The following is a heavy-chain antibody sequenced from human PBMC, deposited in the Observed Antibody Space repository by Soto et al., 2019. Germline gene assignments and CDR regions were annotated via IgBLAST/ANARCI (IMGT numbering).Heavy chain of an antibody. V-gene: IGHV4-39*01. J-gene: IGHJ5*02. CDR3: ARGLAAAGTEGFDP. Sequence: SSETLSLTCTVSGGYISSSSYYWGWIRQPPGKGLEWIGSIYYSGSTYYNPSLKSRVTISVDTSKNQFSLKLSSVTAADTAVYYCARGLAAAGTEGFDPWGQGTLVTVSS. D-gene: IGHD6-13*01. CDR2: IYYSGST. CDR1: GGYISSSSYY.